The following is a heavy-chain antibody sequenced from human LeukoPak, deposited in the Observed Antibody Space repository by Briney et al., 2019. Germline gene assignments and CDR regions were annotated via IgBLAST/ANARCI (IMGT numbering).Heavy chain of an antibody. Sequence: PGGSLRLSCAASGFTFSSYAMSWVRQAPGKGLEWVSGISGSGGSTNYADSVKGRFTISRDNSKNTLYLQMNSLRAEDTALYYCAKDSGGWYHWFDPWGQGTLVTVSS. CDR1: GFTFSSYA. D-gene: IGHD6-19*01. V-gene: IGHV3-23*01. CDR3: AKDSGGWYHWFDP. J-gene: IGHJ5*02. CDR2: ISGSGGST.